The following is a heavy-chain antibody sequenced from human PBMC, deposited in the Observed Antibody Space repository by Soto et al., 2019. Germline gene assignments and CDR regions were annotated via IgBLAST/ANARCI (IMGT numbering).Heavy chain of an antibody. Sequence: GESLKISCKGSGYSFTNYWIAWVRQMPGKGLEYMGIIYPSDSTTRYSPSFQGQVTISADKSISTAYLQWNSLKASDTAMYYCARHGFYGDYSSNYFNPWGQGTLVTVSS. J-gene: IGHJ5*02. V-gene: IGHV5-51*01. CDR2: IYPSDSTT. CDR1: GYSFTNYW. D-gene: IGHD4-17*01. CDR3: ARHGFYGDYSSNYFNP.